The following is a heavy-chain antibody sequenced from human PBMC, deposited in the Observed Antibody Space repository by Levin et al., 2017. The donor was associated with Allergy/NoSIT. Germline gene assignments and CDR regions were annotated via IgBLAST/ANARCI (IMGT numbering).Heavy chain of an antibody. CDR3: TTDVEQRVPEVDAFDI. Sequence: GESLKISCAASGFTFSNAWMSWVRQAPGKGLEWVGRIKSKTDGGTTDYAAPVKGRFTISRDDSKNTLYLQMNSLKTEDTAVYYCTTDVEQRVPEVDAFDIWGQGTMVTVSS. J-gene: IGHJ3*02. D-gene: IGHD6-6*01. V-gene: IGHV3-15*01. CDR1: GFTFSNAW. CDR2: IKSKTDGGTT.